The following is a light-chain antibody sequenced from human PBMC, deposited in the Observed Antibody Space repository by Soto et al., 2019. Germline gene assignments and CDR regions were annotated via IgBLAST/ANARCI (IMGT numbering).Light chain of an antibody. CDR1: QSISSW. J-gene: IGKJ1*01. CDR3: QQYNSYSET. CDR2: KAS. V-gene: IGKV1-5*03. Sequence: DIQMTQSPSTLSASVGDRVTITCRASQSISSWLAWYQQKPGKAPKILIYKASILESGVPSRFSGSGSGTEFTLTISSLQPDDFATYYCQQYNSYSETFGQGTKVEVK.